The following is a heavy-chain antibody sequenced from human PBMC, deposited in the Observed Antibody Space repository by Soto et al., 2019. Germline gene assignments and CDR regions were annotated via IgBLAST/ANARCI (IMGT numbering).Heavy chain of an antibody. Sequence: PGGSLRLSCAASGFTFSSYAMSWVRQAPGKGLEWVSAISGSGGSTYYADSVKGRFTISRDNSKNTLYLQMNSLRAEDTAVYYCAKDLYSSGWYPKPPHYYYMDVWGKGTTVTVSS. CDR2: ISGSGGST. CDR1: GFTFSSYA. V-gene: IGHV3-23*01. CDR3: AKDLYSSGWYPKPPHYYYMDV. D-gene: IGHD6-19*01. J-gene: IGHJ6*03.